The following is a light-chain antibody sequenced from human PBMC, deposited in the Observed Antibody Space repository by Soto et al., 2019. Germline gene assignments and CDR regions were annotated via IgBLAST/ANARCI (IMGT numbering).Light chain of an antibody. CDR2: EVT. CDR3: TSYVGNDIWV. J-gene: IGLJ3*02. V-gene: IGLV2-8*01. CDR1: SSDVGAYKY. Sequence: ALTQPPSASGSPGQSVTISCTGTSSDVGAYKYVSWYQQYPGKAPKLMIYEVTKRPSGVPDRFSGSKSGNTASLPVSGLQAEDEADYYCTSYVGNDIWVFGGGTKVTVL.